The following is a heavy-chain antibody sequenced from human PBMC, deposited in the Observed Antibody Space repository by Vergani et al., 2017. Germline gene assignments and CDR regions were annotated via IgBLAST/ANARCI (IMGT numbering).Heavy chain of an antibody. Sequence: EVQLVESGGGVVRPGGSLRLSCAASGFTVSSNYMSWVRQAPGKGLEWVSVIYSGGSTYYADSVKGRFTISRDNSKNTLYLQMNSLRAEDTAVYYCARLRFLEWPDYWGQGTLVTVSS. CDR2: IYSGGST. J-gene: IGHJ4*02. CDR3: ARLRFLEWPDY. V-gene: IGHV3-66*02. CDR1: GFTVSSNY. D-gene: IGHD3-3*01.